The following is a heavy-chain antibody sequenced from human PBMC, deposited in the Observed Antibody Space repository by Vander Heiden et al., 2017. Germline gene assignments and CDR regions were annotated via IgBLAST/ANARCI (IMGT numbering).Heavy chain of an antibody. J-gene: IGHJ3*02. Sequence: EVQLVEAGGGLIQPGGSLRLSCAASGFTVSSNYMSWVRQAPGKGLEWFSVIYSGGSTYSADSVKGRFTISRDNTKNPLYLHMNSLRAEDTAVYYCARPTKGAFDIWGQGTMVTVSS. CDR2: IYSGGST. V-gene: IGHV3-53*01. CDR1: GFTVSSNY. CDR3: ARPTKGAFDI. D-gene: IGHD5-12*01.